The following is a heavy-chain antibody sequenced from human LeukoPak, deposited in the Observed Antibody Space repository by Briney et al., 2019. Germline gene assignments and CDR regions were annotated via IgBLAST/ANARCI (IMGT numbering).Heavy chain of an antibody. V-gene: IGHV4-59*08. CDR1: GGSTSSDY. D-gene: IGHD3-16*01. J-gene: IGHJ2*01. CDR3: ARLKLGAYFDL. CDR2: VYNSGDT. Sequence: NPSETLSLTCTVSGGSTSSDYWSWIRQSPGEGLEWVGYVYNSGDTGKNPSLKSRVTILLDTSKNQCSLKLTSVSAADTAVYYCARLKLGAYFDLWGRGTLVTVSS.